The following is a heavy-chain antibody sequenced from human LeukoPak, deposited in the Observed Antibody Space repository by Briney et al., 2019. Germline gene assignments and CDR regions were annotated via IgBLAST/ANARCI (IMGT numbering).Heavy chain of an antibody. J-gene: IGHJ4*02. D-gene: IGHD6-6*01. V-gene: IGHV3-48*03. CDR2: ISSSGSTI. Sequence: PGGSLRLSCAASGFTFSSYDMNWVRQAPGKGLEWVSYISSSGSTIYYADSVKGRFTISRDIAKNSLYLQMNSLRAEDTAVYYCARFGYSSSDLDYWGQGTLVTVSS. CDR1: GFTFSSYD. CDR3: ARFGYSSSDLDY.